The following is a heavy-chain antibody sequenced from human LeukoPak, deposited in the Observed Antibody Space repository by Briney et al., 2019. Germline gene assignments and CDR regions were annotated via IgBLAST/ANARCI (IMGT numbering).Heavy chain of an antibody. CDR2: IYTSGST. V-gene: IGHV4-4*07. Sequence: PSETLSLTCTVSGGSISSYYWSWIRQPAGKGLEWIGRIYTSGSTNYNPSLKSRVTMSVDTSKNQLSLKLSSVTAADTAVYYCARDGGGYSYGYDYNWFDPWGQGTLVTVSS. D-gene: IGHD5-18*01. CDR1: GGSISSYY. J-gene: IGHJ5*02. CDR3: ARDGGGYSYGYDYNWFDP.